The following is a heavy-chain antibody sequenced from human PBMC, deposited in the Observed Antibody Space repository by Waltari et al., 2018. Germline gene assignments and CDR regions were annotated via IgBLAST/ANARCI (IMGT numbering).Heavy chain of an antibody. D-gene: IGHD6-13*01. CDR1: GGSISSHY. J-gene: IGHJ3*02. Sequence: QVQLQESGPGLVKPSETLSLTCTVSGGSISSHYWSWIRQPPGKGLEWIGYIYYSGSTNYTPSLKSRVTISVDTSKNQFSLKLSSVTAADTAVYYCARGGQQLVRGDDAFDIWGQGTMVTVSS. CDR3: ARGGQQLVRGDDAFDI. V-gene: IGHV4-59*11. CDR2: IYYSGST.